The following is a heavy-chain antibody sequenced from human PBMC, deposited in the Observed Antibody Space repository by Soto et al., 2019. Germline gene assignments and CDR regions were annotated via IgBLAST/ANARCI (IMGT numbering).Heavy chain of an antibody. CDR2: IWYDGSNK. CDR3: AREKFGDDFDY. J-gene: IGHJ4*02. Sequence: QVQLVESGGGVVQPGRSLRLSCAASGFTFTNYAMHWVRQAPGKGLEWVAIIWYDGSNKYYADSVKGRFTISRDNSKNPLYLQMNSLRAEDTAVYYCAREKFGDDFDYWGQGTLVTVSS. V-gene: IGHV3-33*01. D-gene: IGHD2-21*02. CDR1: GFTFTNYA.